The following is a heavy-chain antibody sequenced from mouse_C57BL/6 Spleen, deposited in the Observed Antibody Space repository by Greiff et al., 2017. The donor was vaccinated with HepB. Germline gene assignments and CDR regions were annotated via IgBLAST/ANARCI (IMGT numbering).Heavy chain of an antibody. Sequence: DVQLVESGGDLVKPGGSLKLSCAASGFTFSSYGMSWVRQTPDKRLEWVATISSGGSYTDYPDSVKGRFTISRDNAKNTLYLQMSSLKSEDTAMYYCARRELGPPDYWGQGTTLTVSS. J-gene: IGHJ2*01. CDR1: GFTFSSYG. V-gene: IGHV5-6*01. D-gene: IGHD4-1*01. CDR2: ISSGGSYT. CDR3: ARRELGPPDY.